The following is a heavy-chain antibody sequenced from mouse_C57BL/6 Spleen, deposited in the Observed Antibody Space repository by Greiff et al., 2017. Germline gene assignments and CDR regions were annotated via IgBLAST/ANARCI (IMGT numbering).Heavy chain of an antibody. CDR3: ARGDITTVVATNWYFDV. D-gene: IGHD1-1*01. Sequence: QVHVKQSGPELVKPGASVKISCKASGYAFSSSWMNWVKQRPGKGLEWIGRIYPGDGDTNYNGKFKGKATLTADKSSSTAYMQLSSLTSEDSAVYFCARGDITTVVATNWYFDVWGTGTTVTVSS. CDR2: IYPGDGDT. CDR1: GYAFSSSW. V-gene: IGHV1-82*01. J-gene: IGHJ1*03.